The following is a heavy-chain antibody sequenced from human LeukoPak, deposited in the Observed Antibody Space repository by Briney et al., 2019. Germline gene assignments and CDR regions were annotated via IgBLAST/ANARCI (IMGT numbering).Heavy chain of an antibody. CDR2: INYGGTT. CDR3: ASQPTTEIGIDY. CDR1: AGSISSRVYY. D-gene: IGHD4-11*01. Sequence: SETPSLTCTVSAGSISSRVYYWGWIRQPPGKGLEWIGSINYGGTTYYNPSLKSRVTMSVDMSKNQFSLNLSFVTAADTAVYYCASQPTTEIGIDYWGQGTLVTVSS. V-gene: IGHV4-39*01. J-gene: IGHJ4*02.